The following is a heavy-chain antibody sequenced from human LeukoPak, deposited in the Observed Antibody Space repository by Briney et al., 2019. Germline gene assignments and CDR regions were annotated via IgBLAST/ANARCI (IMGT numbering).Heavy chain of an antibody. Sequence: GGSLRLSCAASGFTFSSYGMNWVRQAPGKGLEWVAVISNSGGSTYYADSVKGRFTISRDNSKNTLYLQMNSLRAEDTAVYYCAKGQYGGSYSPFDSWGQGTLVSVSS. V-gene: IGHV3-23*01. CDR2: ISNSGGST. J-gene: IGHJ4*02. CDR3: AKGQYGGSYSPFDS. D-gene: IGHD1-26*01. CDR1: GFTFSSYG.